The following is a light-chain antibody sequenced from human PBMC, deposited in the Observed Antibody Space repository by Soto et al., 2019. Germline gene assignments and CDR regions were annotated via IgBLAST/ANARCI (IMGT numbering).Light chain of an antibody. J-gene: IGLJ1*01. CDR1: SSDVGGYNY. CDR3: SSYAGSNNYV. Sequence: LTQPPSASGSPGQSVTISFTGTSSDVGGYNYVSWYQQHPGKAPKLMIYEVSKRPSGVPDRFSGSKSGNTASLTVSGLQAEDEADYYCSSYAGSNNYVFGTGTKVTVL. V-gene: IGLV2-8*01. CDR2: EVS.